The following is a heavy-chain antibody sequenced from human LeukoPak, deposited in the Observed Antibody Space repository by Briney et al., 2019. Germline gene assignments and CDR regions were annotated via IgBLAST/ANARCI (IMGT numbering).Heavy chain of an antibody. CDR2: IYHSGTT. CDR1: SGSISSYDYY. D-gene: IGHD1-26*01. J-gene: IGHJ4*02. V-gene: IGHV4-31*03. CDR3: ARYSGNYRFFDY. Sequence: SETLSLTCTVSSGSISSYDYYWTWIRQHPGKGLEWIGYIYHSGTTYYNPSLKSRVTISVDTSENQFSLKLTAVPAADSAMYYCARYSGNYRFFDYWGPGTLVTVSS.